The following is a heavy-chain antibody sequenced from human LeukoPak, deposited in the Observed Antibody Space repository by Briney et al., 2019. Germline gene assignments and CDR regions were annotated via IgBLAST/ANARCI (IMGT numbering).Heavy chain of an antibody. CDR3: ARDGPRYCSSTSCYHGFDY. CDR2: TSAYNGNT. CDR1: GYTFTSYG. V-gene: IGHV1-18*01. Sequence: ASVKVSCKASGYTFTSYGISWVRQAPGQGLEWMGWTSAYNGNTNYAHKLHGRVTMTTDTSTTTAHLELRSLRSDDTAVYYCARDGPRYCSSTSCYHGFDYWGQGTLVTVSS. J-gene: IGHJ4*02. D-gene: IGHD2-2*01.